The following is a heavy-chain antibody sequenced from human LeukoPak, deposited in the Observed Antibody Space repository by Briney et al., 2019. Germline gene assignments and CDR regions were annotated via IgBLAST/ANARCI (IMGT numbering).Heavy chain of an antibody. CDR1: GYTFTGYY. Sequence: ASVKVSCKASGYTFTGYYMHWVRQAPGQGLEWMGWINPNSGGTNYAQKFQGRVTVTRDTSISTAYMELSRLRSDDTAVYYCARGRVYCSGGSCYSWSTIYFDYWGQGTLVTVSS. CDR2: INPNSGGT. J-gene: IGHJ4*02. CDR3: ARGRVYCSGGSCYSWSTIYFDY. V-gene: IGHV1-2*02. D-gene: IGHD2-15*01.